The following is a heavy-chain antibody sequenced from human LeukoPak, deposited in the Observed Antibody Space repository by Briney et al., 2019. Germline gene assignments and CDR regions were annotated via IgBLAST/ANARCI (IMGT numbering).Heavy chain of an antibody. CDR2: IKQDGSEK. CDR3: AKFNTDPGHALDI. CDR1: GFTISHYW. V-gene: IGHV3-7*01. J-gene: IGHJ3*02. D-gene: IGHD2-2*02. Sequence: GGSLRLSCAASGFTISHYWMSWVRQAPGKGLEWVANIKQDGSEKYYAESVKGRVTISRDDAENSLYLQMNSLRAEDTAVYYCAKFNTDPGHALDIWGQGTMVTVSS.